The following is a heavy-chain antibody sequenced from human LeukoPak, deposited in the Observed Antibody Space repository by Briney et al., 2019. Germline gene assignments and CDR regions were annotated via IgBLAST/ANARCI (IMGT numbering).Heavy chain of an antibody. CDR2: TYYRSKWYN. CDR1: GDSVSSNSAA. Sequence: KPSQTLSLTCAISGDSVSSNSAAWNWIRQSPSRGLEWLGRTYYRSKWYNDYAVSVKSRITINPDTSKNQFSLQLNSVTPEDTAVYYCARGTSAAVWARIYYYYGMDVWGQGTTVTVSS. CDR3: ARGTSAAVWARIYYYYGMDV. V-gene: IGHV6-1*01. D-gene: IGHD6-13*01. J-gene: IGHJ6*02.